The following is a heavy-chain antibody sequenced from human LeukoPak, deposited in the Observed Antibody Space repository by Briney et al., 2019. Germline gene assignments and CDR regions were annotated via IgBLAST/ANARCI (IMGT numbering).Heavy chain of an antibody. Sequence: ASVKVSCKASGGTFSSYAISWVRQAPGQGLEWMGGIIPIFGTANYAQKFQGRVTITADESTSTAHMELSSLRSEDTAVYYCARDRRLSQVDAFDIWGQGTMVTVSS. CDR2: IIPIFGTA. V-gene: IGHV1-69*13. CDR1: GGTFSSYA. J-gene: IGHJ3*02. CDR3: ARDRRLSQVDAFDI. D-gene: IGHD2/OR15-2a*01.